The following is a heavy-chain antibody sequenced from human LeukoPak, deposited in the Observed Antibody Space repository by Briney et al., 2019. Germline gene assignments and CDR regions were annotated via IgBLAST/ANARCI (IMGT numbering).Heavy chain of an antibody. J-gene: IGHJ4*02. V-gene: IGHV3-66*01. CDR2: LYSGGDT. CDR1: GFTVSSNY. CDR3: ARDGYYWHY. Sequence: GGSLRLSCAASGFTVSSNYMSWVRQAPGKGLEWVSVLYSGGDTFYAASVKGRFTTSRDNSKNTLYLQMNSQRVEDRAVYYCARDGYYWHYWGQGTLVTVSS. D-gene: IGHD1-1*01.